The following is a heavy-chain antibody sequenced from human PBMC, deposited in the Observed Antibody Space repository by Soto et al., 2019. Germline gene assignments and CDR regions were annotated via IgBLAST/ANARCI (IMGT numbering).Heavy chain of an antibody. CDR3: ARDNSILEAPFQD. J-gene: IGHJ1*01. D-gene: IGHD1-1*01. CDR1: GFTVSSNS. Sequence: EVELVETGGGLIQPGGSLRLSCAVSGFTVSSNSMSWVRQAPGKGLEWVSLIYADGGTYYGDSVKGRFTISRDTSKNTVSLQMTSLRADDTAVYYCARDNSILEAPFQDWGQGTLVTVSS. CDR2: IYADGGT. V-gene: IGHV3-53*02.